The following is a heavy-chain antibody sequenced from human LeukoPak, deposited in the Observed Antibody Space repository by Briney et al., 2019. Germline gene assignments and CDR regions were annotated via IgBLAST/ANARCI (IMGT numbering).Heavy chain of an antibody. CDR2: INPNNGGT. CDR1: GYTFTGYY. J-gene: IGHJ3*02. CDR3: ARDHAYYYDSSDYPDAFDI. Sequence: ASVKVSCKASGYTFTGYYMHWARQAPGQGLEWMGWINPNNGGTNYAQKFQGRVTMTRDTSISTAYMELSRLRSDDTAVYYCARDHAYYYDSSDYPDAFDIWGQGTMVTVSS. D-gene: IGHD3-22*01. V-gene: IGHV1-2*02.